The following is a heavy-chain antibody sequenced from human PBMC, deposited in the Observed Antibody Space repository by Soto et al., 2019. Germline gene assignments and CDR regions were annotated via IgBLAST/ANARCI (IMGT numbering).Heavy chain of an antibody. D-gene: IGHD5-18*01. CDR2: IYYSGST. J-gene: IGHJ4*02. V-gene: IGHV4-61*08. Sequence: SETLSLTCTVSGGSISSGDYYWSWIRQPPGKGLEWIGYIYYSGSTNYNPSLKSRVTISVDTSKNQFSLKLSSVTAADTAVYYCASGRGYSYGSFDYWGQGTLVTVSS. CDR1: GGSISSGDYY. CDR3: ASGRGYSYGSFDY.